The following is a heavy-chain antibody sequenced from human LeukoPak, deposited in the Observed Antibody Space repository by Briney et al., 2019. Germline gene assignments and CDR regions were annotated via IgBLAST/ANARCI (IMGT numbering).Heavy chain of an antibody. D-gene: IGHD2-2*01. J-gene: IGHJ4*02. V-gene: IGHV3-23*01. CDR3: PQSSNSGYLPSAGFDY. CDR1: GFTFSSYG. Sequence: GGSLRLSCVVSGFTFSSYGMNWVRQAPGKGPEGVSGISGSGATTYYADSVKGRFTISRDNSNNTLYLHMKSLRVEDPAVSYCPQSSNSGYLPSAGFDYCGQGTLATVSS. CDR2: ISGSGATT.